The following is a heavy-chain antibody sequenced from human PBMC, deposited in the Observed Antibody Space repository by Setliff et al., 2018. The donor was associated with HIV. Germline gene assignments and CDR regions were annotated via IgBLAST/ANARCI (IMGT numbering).Heavy chain of an antibody. Sequence: GESLKISCQASGYSFTKFWIGWVRQMPGKGLEWMGLIYPGDSDTRYSPSFQGQVTISADKSTNTLFLHLGSLKAADTAVYYCARSSLHCGGGSCYLTWFDPWGQGTLVTVSS. CDR3: ARSSLHCGGGSCYLTWFDP. D-gene: IGHD2-15*01. J-gene: IGHJ5*02. CDR2: IYPGDSDT. V-gene: IGHV5-51*01. CDR1: GYSFTKFW.